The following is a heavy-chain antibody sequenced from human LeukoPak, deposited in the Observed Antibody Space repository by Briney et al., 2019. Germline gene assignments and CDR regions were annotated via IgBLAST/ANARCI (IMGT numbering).Heavy chain of an antibody. CDR3: ARSPKLLGYCSGGSCYVFDY. Sequence: GGSLRLSCAASGFTFNNYAMSWVRQAPGKGLEWVSAIGSDGKTYYADSVRGRFTISRDNSKNMLYLQINSLRADDTAVYYCARSPKLLGYCSGGSCYVFDYWGQGTLVTVSS. CDR1: GFTFNNYA. J-gene: IGHJ4*02. V-gene: IGHV3-23*01. D-gene: IGHD2-15*01. CDR2: IGSDGKT.